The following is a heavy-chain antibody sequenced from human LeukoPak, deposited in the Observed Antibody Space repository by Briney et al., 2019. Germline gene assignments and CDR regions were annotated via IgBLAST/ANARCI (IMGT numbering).Heavy chain of an antibody. J-gene: IGHJ5*02. V-gene: IGHV3-11*01. Sequence: GGSLRLSCAVSGFTFSDYHMSWIRQAPGKGLEWISYISSSGGTIYYADSVKGRFTISRDNAKNSLYLQMNSLRAEDTAVYYCPRDLGSHGFDPWGQGTLVTVSS. CDR1: GFTFSDYH. CDR3: PRDLGSHGFDP. D-gene: IGHD3-10*01. CDR2: ISSSGGTI.